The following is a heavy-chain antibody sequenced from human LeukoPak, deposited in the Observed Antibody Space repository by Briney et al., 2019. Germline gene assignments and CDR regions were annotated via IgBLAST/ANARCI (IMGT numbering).Heavy chain of an antibody. CDR1: GYSFTTYW. D-gene: IGHD3-9*01. Sequence: GESLKISCKGSGYSFTTYWINWVRQMPGKGLEWMGRIEPSDSYTSYSPSFQGHVTISADKSISTAYLQWSSLKASDTAMYYCAREGGTPNYDILTGYLPLNWFDPWGQGTLVTVSS. CDR3: AREGGTPNYDILTGYLPLNWFDP. CDR2: IEPSDSYT. V-gene: IGHV5-10-1*01. J-gene: IGHJ5*02.